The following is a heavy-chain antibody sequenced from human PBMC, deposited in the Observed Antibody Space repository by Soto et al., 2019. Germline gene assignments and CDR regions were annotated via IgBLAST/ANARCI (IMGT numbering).Heavy chain of an antibody. CDR1: GDSITSYH. Sequence: SETLSLTCTVSGDSITSYHWSWIRQPPGKGLEWIGYIYYSGSTNYNPSLKSRVTMSVDTSKNQFSLKLTSVTAADTAVYYCARLRGYGGYSYGMDVWGQGTTVTVSS. J-gene: IGHJ6*02. D-gene: IGHD5-12*01. CDR3: ARLRGYGGYSYGMDV. CDR2: IYYSGST. V-gene: IGHV4-59*01.